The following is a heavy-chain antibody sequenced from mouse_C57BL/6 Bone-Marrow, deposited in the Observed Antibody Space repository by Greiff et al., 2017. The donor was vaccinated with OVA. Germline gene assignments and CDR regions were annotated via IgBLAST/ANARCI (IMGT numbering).Heavy chain of an antibody. V-gene: IGHV5-4*01. CDR3: ARERQLRLLMDY. CDR2: ISDGGSYT. CDR1: GFTFSSYA. J-gene: IGHJ4*01. D-gene: IGHD3-2*02. Sequence: EVQVVESGGGLVKPGGSLKLSCAASGFTFSSYAMSWVRQTPEKRLEWVATISDGGSYTYYPDNVKGRFTISRDNAKNNLYLQMSHLKSEDTAMYYCARERQLRLLMDYWGQGTSVTVSS.